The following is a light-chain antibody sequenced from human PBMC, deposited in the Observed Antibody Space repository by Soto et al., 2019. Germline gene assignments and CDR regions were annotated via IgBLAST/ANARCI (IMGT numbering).Light chain of an antibody. V-gene: IGKV1-9*01. CDR3: QQFNSYPIT. CDR2: AAS. CDR1: QGISSN. Sequence: EIQLTQYASFMSASLGDRVPTTGRASQGISSNLAWYQQKPGKANKLLIYAASTLQSGVPSRFRGSGSGTEFTITISSLQPEDFANYYCQQFNSYPITFGQGTRLDIK. J-gene: IGKJ5*01.